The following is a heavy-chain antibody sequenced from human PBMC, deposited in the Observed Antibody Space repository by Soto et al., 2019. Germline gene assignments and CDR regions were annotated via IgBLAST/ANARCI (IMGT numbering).Heavy chain of an antibody. D-gene: IGHD2-21*02. CDR2: IIPIFGTA. Sequence: SVKVSCKXSGGTFSSYAISWVRQAPGQGLEWMGGIIPIFGTANYAQKFQGRVTITADESTSTAYMELSSLRSEDTAVYYCARGEDCGGDCYPREAFDIWGQGTMVTVSS. J-gene: IGHJ3*02. CDR1: GGTFSSYA. V-gene: IGHV1-69*13. CDR3: ARGEDCGGDCYPREAFDI.